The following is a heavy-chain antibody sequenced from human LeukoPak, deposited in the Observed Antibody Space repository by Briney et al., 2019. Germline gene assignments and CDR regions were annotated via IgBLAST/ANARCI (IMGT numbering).Heavy chain of an antibody. Sequence: GGSLRLSCAASGFTFSSYEMNWVRQAPGKGPEWVSYISSRGSPIYYADSVKGRFTISRDNAKNSLYLQMNSLRAEDTAVYYCARGSVQLEGQDYYYYGMDVWGQGTTVTVSS. D-gene: IGHD1-1*01. V-gene: IGHV3-48*03. J-gene: IGHJ6*02. CDR1: GFTFSSYE. CDR2: ISSRGSPI. CDR3: ARGSVQLEGQDYYYYGMDV.